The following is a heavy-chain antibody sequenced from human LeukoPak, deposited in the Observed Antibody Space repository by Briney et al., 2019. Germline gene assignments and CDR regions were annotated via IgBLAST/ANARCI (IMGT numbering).Heavy chain of an antibody. J-gene: IGHJ4*02. V-gene: IGHV4-34*01. CDR2: INHSGST. Sequence: PSETLSLTCAVYGGSFSGYYWGWIRQPPGKGLEWIGEINHSGSTNYNPSLKSRVTISVDTSKNQFSLKLSSVAAADTAVYYCASYYSGTGSYYSDYWGQGTLVTVPS. D-gene: IGHD3-10*01. CDR3: ASYYSGTGSYYSDY. CDR1: GGSFSGYY.